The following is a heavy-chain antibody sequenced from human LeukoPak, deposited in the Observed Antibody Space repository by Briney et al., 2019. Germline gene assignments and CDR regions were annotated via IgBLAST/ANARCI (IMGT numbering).Heavy chain of an antibody. D-gene: IGHD2-2*01. V-gene: IGHV4-59*12. J-gene: IGHJ5*02. CDR3: ARRGRYCSSTSCYGRNNWFDP. CDR1: GGSISSYY. CDR2: IYYSGTT. Sequence: SETLSLTCTVSGGSISSYYWNWIRQPPGKGLEWIGYIYYSGTTNYNPSLKSRVSMSVDTSKNQFSLKLSSVTAADTAVYYCARRGRYCSSTSCYGRNNWFDPWGQGTLVTVSS.